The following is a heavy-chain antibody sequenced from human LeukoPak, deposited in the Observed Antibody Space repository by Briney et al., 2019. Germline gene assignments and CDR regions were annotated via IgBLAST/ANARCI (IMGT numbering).Heavy chain of an antibody. D-gene: IGHD3-10*01. J-gene: IGHJ3*02. CDR3: ARGGWFGLGGYDAFDI. CDR1: GGSISSGGYY. V-gene: IGHV4-31*03. CDR2: IYYSGST. Sequence: SQTLSLTCTVSGGSISSGGYYWSWIRQHPGKGLEWIGYIYYSGSTYYNPSLKSRVTISVDTSKNQFSLKLSSVTAADTAVYYCARGGWFGLGGYDAFDIWGQGTMVTVSS.